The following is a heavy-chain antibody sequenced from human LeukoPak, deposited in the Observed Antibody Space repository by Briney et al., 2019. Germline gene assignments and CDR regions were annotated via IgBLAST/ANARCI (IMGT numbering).Heavy chain of an antibody. J-gene: IGHJ4*02. CDR3: ARAASSGLSHYFDY. D-gene: IGHD6-19*01. CDR1: GGSISSYY. V-gene: IGHV4-59*01. Sequence: SETLSLTCTVSGGSISSYYWSWIRQPPGKGLEWIGYIYYSGSTNYNPSLKSRVTISVDTSKSQFSLKLSSVTAADTAVYYCARAASSGLSHYFDYWGQGTLVTVSS. CDR2: IYYSGST.